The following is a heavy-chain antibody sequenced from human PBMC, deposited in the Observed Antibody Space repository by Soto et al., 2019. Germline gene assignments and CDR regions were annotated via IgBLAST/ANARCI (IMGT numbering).Heavy chain of an antibody. V-gene: IGHV1-69*13. J-gene: IGHJ4*02. CDR1: GGTFSSYA. Sequence: SVKVSCKASGGTFSSYAISWVRQAPGQGLEWMGGIIPIFGTANYAQKFQGRVTITADESTSTAYMELSSLRSEDTAVYYCARDQGSSGYYSPNYYFDYSGQGTLVTVST. CDR2: IIPIFGTA. CDR3: ARDQGSSGYYSPNYYFDY. D-gene: IGHD3-22*01.